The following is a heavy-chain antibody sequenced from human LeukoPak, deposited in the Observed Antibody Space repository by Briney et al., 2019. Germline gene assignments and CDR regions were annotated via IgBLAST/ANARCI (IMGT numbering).Heavy chain of an antibody. CDR2: IWYDGSNK. J-gene: IGHJ4*02. D-gene: IGHD3-3*01. CDR3: AKDLYYDFWSGQYY. Sequence: GGSLRLSCAASGFTFTSFGMHWVRQAPGKGLEWVAFIWYDGSNKYYIDSVKGRFTISRDNSKSMLYLQMNSLRAEDTAVYYCAKDLYYDFWSGQYYWGQGTLVTVSS. V-gene: IGHV3-30*02. CDR1: GFTFTSFG.